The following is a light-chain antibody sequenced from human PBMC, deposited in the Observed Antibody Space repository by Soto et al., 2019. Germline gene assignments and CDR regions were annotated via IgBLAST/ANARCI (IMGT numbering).Light chain of an antibody. V-gene: IGKV1-9*01. Sequence: IPLTQSPSSLSASVGDRVTITCRASQDIHSYLAWYQQKPGKAPNLLIYSATTFHSGVPSRFSGSGSGTVFTLTISSLQPEDSATYYCQHLHSYPLTFGGGTKVEI. J-gene: IGKJ4*01. CDR3: QHLHSYPLT. CDR1: QDIHSY. CDR2: SAT.